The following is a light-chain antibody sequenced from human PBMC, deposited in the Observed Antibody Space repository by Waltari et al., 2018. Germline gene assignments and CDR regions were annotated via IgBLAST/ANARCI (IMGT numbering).Light chain of an antibody. J-gene: IGKJ5*01. CDR2: WAS. CDR3: QQHYEAPIT. V-gene: IGKV4-1*01. CDR1: QSILSRSNNENY. Sequence: DIVMTQSPDSLAVSLGERATINCKSSQSILSRSNNENYLAGHQQKQGQPPKLLIYWASTRGSGLPARFSCCGSGTDFTLTISSLQPEDVAVYYCQQHYEAPITFGQGTRLEIK.